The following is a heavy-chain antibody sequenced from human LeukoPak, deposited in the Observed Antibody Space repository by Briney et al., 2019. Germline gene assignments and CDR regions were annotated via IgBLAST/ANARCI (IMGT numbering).Heavy chain of an antibody. Sequence: PGGSLLLSGAASGFTFSNYAMTWVRQAPGKGLEWVSGISGSGGSTFYVDSVKGRFTISRDNSKNTLYMQINSLRAEDAAVYYCAKNSGWYWNDAFDIWGQGTMVSVSS. CDR2: ISGSGGST. CDR1: GFTFSNYA. CDR3: AKNSGWYWNDAFDI. V-gene: IGHV3-23*01. J-gene: IGHJ3*02. D-gene: IGHD6-19*01.